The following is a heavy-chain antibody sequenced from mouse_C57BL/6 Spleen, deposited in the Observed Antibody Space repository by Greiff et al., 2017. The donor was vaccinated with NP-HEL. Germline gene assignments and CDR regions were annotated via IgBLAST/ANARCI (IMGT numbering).Heavy chain of an antibody. Sequence: QVHVKQSGPELVKPGASVKISCKASGYAFSSSWMNWVKQRPGKGLEWIGRIYPGDGDTNYNGKFKGKATLTEDKSSSTAYMQLSSLTSEDSAVYFCATSWQRGDWGQGTTLTVSS. J-gene: IGHJ2*01. CDR2: IYPGDGDT. D-gene: IGHD1-1*01. CDR1: GYAFSSSW. V-gene: IGHV1-82*01. CDR3: ATSWQRGD.